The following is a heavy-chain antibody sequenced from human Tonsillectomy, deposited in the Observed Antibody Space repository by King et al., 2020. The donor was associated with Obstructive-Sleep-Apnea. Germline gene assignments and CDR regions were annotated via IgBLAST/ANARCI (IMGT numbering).Heavy chain of an antibody. CDR3: AREQQAFDY. V-gene: IGHV3-66*01. CDR2: IYSGGST. D-gene: IGHD6-13*01. J-gene: IGHJ4*02. Sequence: VQLVESGGGLVQPGGYLRLSCAASGFTGRTNYMSWVLQAPGKGRECVSVIYSGGSTYYADSVKGRLTISRDNSKNTLYLQMNSLRAEDTAVYYCAREQQAFDYWGQGTLVTVSS. CDR1: GFTGRTNY.